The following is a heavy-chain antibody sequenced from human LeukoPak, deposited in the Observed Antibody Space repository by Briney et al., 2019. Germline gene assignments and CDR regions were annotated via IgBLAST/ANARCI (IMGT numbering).Heavy chain of an antibody. CDR1: GFTFSTYW. D-gene: IGHD6-19*01. CDR2: INSDGSST. J-gene: IGHJ5*02. Sequence: GGSLRLSCAASGFTFSTYWMHWVRQAPGMGLVWVSRINSDGSSTTYADSVKGRFTISRDNAKNTLYLQMNSLRAEDTAVYYCTRGQPQWLVFNWFDPWGQGTLVTVSS. CDR3: TRGQPQWLVFNWFDP. V-gene: IGHV3-74*01.